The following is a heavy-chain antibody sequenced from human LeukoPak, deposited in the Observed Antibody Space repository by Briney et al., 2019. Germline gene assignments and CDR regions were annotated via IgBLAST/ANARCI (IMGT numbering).Heavy chain of an antibody. CDR1: GFTFSSYS. V-gene: IGHV3-21*01. CDR2: ISSSYI. CDR3: AIGRYCSSTSCYAPNWFDP. J-gene: IGHJ5*02. Sequence: GGSLRLSCAASGFTFSSYSMNWVRQAPGKGLEWVSSISSSYIYYADSVKGRFTISRDNAKNSLYLQMNSLRAEDTAVYYCAIGRYCSSTSCYAPNWFDPWGQGTLVTVSS. D-gene: IGHD2-2*01.